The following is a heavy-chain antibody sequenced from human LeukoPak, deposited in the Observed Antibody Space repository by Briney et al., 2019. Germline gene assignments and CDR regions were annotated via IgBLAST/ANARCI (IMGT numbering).Heavy chain of an antibody. J-gene: IGHJ4*02. D-gene: IGHD1-26*01. CDR2: IYTSGST. CDR1: GGSTSNYY. Sequence: SETLSLTCTVSGGSTSNYYWSWIRQPAGKGLEWIGRIYTSGSTNYNPSLRSRVTMSVDTSKNQFSLKLSSVTAADTAVYYCARIGGSYYEYYFDYWGQGTLVTASS. CDR3: ARIGGSYYEYYFDY. V-gene: IGHV4-4*07.